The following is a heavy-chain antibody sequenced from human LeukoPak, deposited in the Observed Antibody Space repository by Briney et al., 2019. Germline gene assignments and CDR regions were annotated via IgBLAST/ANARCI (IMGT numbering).Heavy chain of an antibody. Sequence: GGSLRLSCAASGFTFTTFAMSWVRHTPGKGLQWVSAINHNGASTYYADSVRGRFTVSRDNSRNALYLQLNSLRVEDTAVYYCVKRAYCGGDCYPDYWGQGTLVTVSS. V-gene: IGHV3-23*01. CDR1: GFTFTTFA. D-gene: IGHD2-21*02. CDR2: INHNGAST. J-gene: IGHJ4*02. CDR3: VKRAYCGGDCYPDY.